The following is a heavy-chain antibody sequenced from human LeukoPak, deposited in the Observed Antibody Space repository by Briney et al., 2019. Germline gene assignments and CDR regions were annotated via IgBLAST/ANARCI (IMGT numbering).Heavy chain of an antibody. Sequence: ASVKVSCTASGYTFTVYYMHWVRQAPGQGLEWMGRINPNSGGTNYAQKFQGRVTMTRDTSISTAYMELSRLRSDDTAAYHCARDLLGELFGYYYYYGMDVWGQGTTVTVSS. CDR2: INPNSGGT. J-gene: IGHJ6*02. D-gene: IGHD3-16*01. CDR1: GYTFTVYY. CDR3: ARDLLGELFGYYYYYGMDV. V-gene: IGHV1-2*06.